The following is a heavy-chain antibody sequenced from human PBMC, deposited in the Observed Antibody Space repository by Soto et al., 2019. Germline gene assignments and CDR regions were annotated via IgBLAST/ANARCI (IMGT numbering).Heavy chain of an antibody. CDR2: IIPIFGTA. V-gene: IGHV1-69*06. J-gene: IGHJ6*02. Sequence: ASVKVSCKASGGTFSSYAISWVRQAPGQGLEWMGGIIPIFGTANYAQKFQGRVTITADKSTSTAYMELSSLRSEDTAVYYCARDRDYYGSGSYGYYYYGMEVWGQGTTVTVSS. D-gene: IGHD3-10*01. CDR3: ARDRDYYGSGSYGYYYYGMEV. CDR1: GGTFSSYA.